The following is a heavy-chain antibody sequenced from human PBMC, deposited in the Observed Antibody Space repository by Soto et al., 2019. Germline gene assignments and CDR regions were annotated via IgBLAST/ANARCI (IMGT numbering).Heavy chain of an antibody. V-gene: IGHV4-31*03. CDR3: ARKSPDYGDYAYYYYMDV. CDR2: IYYSGST. J-gene: IGHJ6*03. D-gene: IGHD4-17*01. Sequence: SETLSLTCPFSGCSISSGGYYWSWIRQHPGKGLEWIGYIYYSGSTYYNPSLKSRVTISVDTSKNQFSLKLSSVTAADTAVYYCARKSPDYGDYAYYYYMDVWGKGTTVTVSS. CDR1: GCSISSGGYY.